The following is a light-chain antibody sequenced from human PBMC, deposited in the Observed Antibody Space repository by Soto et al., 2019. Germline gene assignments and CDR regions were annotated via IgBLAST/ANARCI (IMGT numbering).Light chain of an antibody. J-gene: IGKJ4*01. CDR1: QDISNY. Sequence: DIQMTQSPSSLSASVGDRVTITCRTSQDISNYLAWYQQKPGKVPKLLIYAASTLQAGVPSRFSGGGSGTDFSLTISSLQPEDVATDYGQKDNSAPHTIGGGTKVEIQ. V-gene: IGKV1-27*01. CDR3: QKDNSAPHT. CDR2: AAS.